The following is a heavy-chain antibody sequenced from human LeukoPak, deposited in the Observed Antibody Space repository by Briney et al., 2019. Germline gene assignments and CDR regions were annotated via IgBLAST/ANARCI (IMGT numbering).Heavy chain of an antibody. CDR3: ARGAADRNNYYYYIDV. D-gene: IGHD1/OR15-1a*01. CDR2: INHTGTT. J-gene: IGHJ6*03. Sequence: PSETLSLPCAVYGGSFNTYYWNWIRQSPGKGLKWIGEINHTGTTNYNPSLKSRFTISVDTSKNQFSLKLTSVTAADTAVYYCARGAADRNNYYYYIDVWGKGTTVTVSS. V-gene: IGHV4-34*01. CDR1: GGSFNTYY.